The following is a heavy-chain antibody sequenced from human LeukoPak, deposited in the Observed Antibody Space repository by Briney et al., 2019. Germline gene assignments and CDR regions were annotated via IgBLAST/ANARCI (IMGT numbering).Heavy chain of an antibody. CDR3: ARSVGYCSSTSCYYFDY. Sequence: GASVKVSCKASGYTFTSYGISWVRQAPGHGLEWMGWISAYNGNTNYAPNLQGRVTMTTDTSTSTAYMELRSLRSDDTAVYYCARSVGYCSSTSCYYFDYWGQGTLVTVSS. CDR2: ISAYNGNT. J-gene: IGHJ4*02. CDR1: GYTFTSYG. V-gene: IGHV1-18*01. D-gene: IGHD2-2*01.